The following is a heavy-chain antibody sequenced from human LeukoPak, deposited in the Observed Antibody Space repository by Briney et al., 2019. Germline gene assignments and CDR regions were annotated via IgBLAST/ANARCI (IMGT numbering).Heavy chain of an antibody. CDR3: ARELRFLKAFDY. V-gene: IGHV1-69*05. D-gene: IGHD3-3*01. CDR1: GGTFSSYA. J-gene: IGHJ4*02. CDR2: IIPIFGTA. Sequence: ASVKVSCKASGGTFSSYAISWVRQAPGQGLEWMGRIIPIFGTANYAQKFQGRVTITTDESTSTAYMELSSLRSEDAAVYYCARELRFLKAFDYWGQGTLVTVSS.